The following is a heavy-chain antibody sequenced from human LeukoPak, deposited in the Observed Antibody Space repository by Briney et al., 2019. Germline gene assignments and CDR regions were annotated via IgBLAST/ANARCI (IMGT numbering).Heavy chain of an antibody. CDR3: GTLQQIRGLNVFDY. CDR2: INRSGVT. V-gene: IGHV4-34*01. CDR1: GGSFGDYH. J-gene: IGHJ4*02. Sequence: SETLSLTCALYGGSFGDYHWSWIRQPPGKGLEWIGEINRSGVTTYNPSLKSRVTLTVDTSKRQFSLKLTSVTAADTAMCFCGTLQQIRGLNVFDYWGQGALVTVSS. D-gene: IGHD3-10*01.